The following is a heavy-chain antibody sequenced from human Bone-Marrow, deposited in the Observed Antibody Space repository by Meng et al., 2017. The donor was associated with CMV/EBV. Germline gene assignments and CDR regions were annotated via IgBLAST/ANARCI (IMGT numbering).Heavy chain of an antibody. CDR3: AREYRITIFGVVPYYYGMDV. J-gene: IGHJ6*02. CDR2: IKQDGSEK. CDR1: GFTFSSYW. D-gene: IGHD3-3*01. Sequence: GESLKISCAASGFTFSSYWMSWVRQAPGKGLEWVANIKQDGSEKYYVDSVKGRFTISRDNAKYSLYLQMNSLRAEDTAVYYCAREYRITIFGVVPYYYGMDVWGQGTTVAVSS. V-gene: IGHV3-7*01.